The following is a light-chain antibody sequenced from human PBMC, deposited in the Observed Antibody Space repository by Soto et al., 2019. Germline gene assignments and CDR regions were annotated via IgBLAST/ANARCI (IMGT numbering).Light chain of an antibody. CDR1: QSLLHSNGYNY. Sequence: DIVMTQSPLSLPVTPGEPASISCRSSQSLLHSNGYNYLDWYLQKPGQSPQLLIYLGSNRASGVPDRFSGSVSGTDFTLKISRVEAEYVGVYYCMQALQTPYTFGQGTKLEIK. J-gene: IGKJ2*01. CDR3: MQALQTPYT. V-gene: IGKV2-28*01. CDR2: LGS.